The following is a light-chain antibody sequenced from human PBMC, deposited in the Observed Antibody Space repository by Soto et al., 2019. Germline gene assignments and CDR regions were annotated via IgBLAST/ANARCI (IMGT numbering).Light chain of an antibody. CDR1: SSNIGSNY. J-gene: IGLJ1*01. Sequence: QSVLTQPPSASGTPGQRVTISCSGSSSNIGSNYVYWYQQLPGTAPKLLIYRNNQRPSGVPDRFSGSKSGTSASLAISGLRSEDEADYYCAAWDDILSGYVFGTGTKLTVL. CDR2: RNN. CDR3: AAWDDILSGYV. V-gene: IGLV1-47*01.